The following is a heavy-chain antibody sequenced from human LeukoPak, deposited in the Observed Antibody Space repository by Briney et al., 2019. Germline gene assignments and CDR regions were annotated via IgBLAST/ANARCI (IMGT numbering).Heavy chain of an antibody. Sequence: PSETLSLTCTVSGGSISSYYWSWIRQPPGKGLEWIGYIYYSGSTNYNPSHKSRVTISVDTSKNQFSLTLSSVTAADTAVYYCARLSKQLTAGNPFDIWGQGTMVTFSS. V-gene: IGHV4-59*08. CDR1: GGSISSYY. J-gene: IGHJ3*02. D-gene: IGHD6-13*01. CDR2: IYYSGST. CDR3: ARLSKQLTAGNPFDI.